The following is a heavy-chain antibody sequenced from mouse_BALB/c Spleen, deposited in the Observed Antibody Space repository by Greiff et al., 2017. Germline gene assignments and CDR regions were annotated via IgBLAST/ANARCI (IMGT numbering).Heavy chain of an antibody. CDR1: GFTFSSYT. CDR3: ARHRYYGYVYYYAMDY. Sequence: EVKLVESGGGLVQPGGSLNLSCAASGFTFSSYTMSWVRQTPEKRLEWVAYISNGGGSTYYPDTVKGRFTISRDNAKNTLYLQMSSLKSEDTAMYYCARHRYYGYVYYYAMDYWGQGTSVTVSS. CDR2: ISNGGGST. V-gene: IGHV5-12-2*01. J-gene: IGHJ4*01. D-gene: IGHD1-2*01.